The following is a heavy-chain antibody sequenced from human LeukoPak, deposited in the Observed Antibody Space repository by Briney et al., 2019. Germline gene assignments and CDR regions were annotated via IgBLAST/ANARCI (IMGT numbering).Heavy chain of an antibody. V-gene: IGHV4-34*01. Sequence: SETLSLTCAVYGGSFSDYYWNWIRQPPGKGLQWIGEVNPKGSTSYNSSLKSRVTISADTSKSQVSLRVTSVTAADTAVYYCARARGNQQRGRFGEYQAVYYYFMDVWGTGTTVTVSS. J-gene: IGHJ6*03. D-gene: IGHD3-10*01. CDR2: VNPKGST. CDR3: ARARGNQQRGRFGEYQAVYYYFMDV. CDR1: GGSFSDYY.